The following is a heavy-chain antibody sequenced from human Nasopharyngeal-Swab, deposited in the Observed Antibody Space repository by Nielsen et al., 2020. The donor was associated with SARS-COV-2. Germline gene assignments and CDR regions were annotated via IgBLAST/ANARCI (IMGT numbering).Heavy chain of an antibody. Sequence: WIRQPPGKGLEWIGEINHSGSTNYNPSLKSRVTISVDTSKNQFSLKLSSVTAADTAVYYCARVSWEGSYYYYYMDVWGKGTTVTAP. CDR3: ARVSWEGSYYYYYMDV. V-gene: IGHV4-34*01. CDR2: INHSGST. J-gene: IGHJ6*03. D-gene: IGHD1-26*01.